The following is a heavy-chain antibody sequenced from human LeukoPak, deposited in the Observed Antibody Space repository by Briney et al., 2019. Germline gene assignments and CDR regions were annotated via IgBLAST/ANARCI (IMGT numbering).Heavy chain of an antibody. CDR3: ARDQWYCSSTSCSSRFDP. V-gene: IGHV3-7*01. J-gene: IGHJ5*02. D-gene: IGHD2-2*01. CDR2: IKQDGSEK. Sequence: GGSLRLACAASGFTFSSYWMSWVGQAPGKGLEGVTNIKQDGSEKYYVDSVKGRFTISRDNAKNSLYLQMNSLRAEDTAVYYCARDQWYCSSTSCSSRFDPWGQGTLVTVSS. CDR1: GFTFSSYW.